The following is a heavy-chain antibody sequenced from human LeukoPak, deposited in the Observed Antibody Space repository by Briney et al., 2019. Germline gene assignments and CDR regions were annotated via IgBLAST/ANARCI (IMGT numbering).Heavy chain of an antibody. J-gene: IGHJ4*02. D-gene: IGHD4-17*01. CDR3: ATGLVGLYGDYVGY. V-gene: IGHV1-24*01. CDR1: GYTFTGYY. CDR2: FDPEDGET. Sequence: ASVTVSCKASGYTFTGYYMHWVRQAPGKGLEWMGGFDPEDGETIYAQKFQGRVTMTEDTSTDTAYMELSSLRSEDTAVYYCATGLVGLYGDYVGYWGQGTLVTVSS.